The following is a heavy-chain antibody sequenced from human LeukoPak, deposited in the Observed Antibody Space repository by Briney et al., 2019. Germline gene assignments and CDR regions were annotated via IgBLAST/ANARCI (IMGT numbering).Heavy chain of an antibody. CDR1: GGSIGASINSPNW. V-gene: IGHV4-4*02. CDR3: ARAPRAYCSTTGSCFQDY. D-gene: IGHD2-2*01. J-gene: IGHJ4*02. Sequence: SGTLSLTCAVSGGSIGASINSPNWWSWVRQPPGKGLEWIGEIFHSGSTNYNPSHKSRVTMSVDKSKNQFSLNLTSVTAADTAVYFCARAPRAYCSTTGSCFQDYWGQGTLVTVSS. CDR2: IFHSGST.